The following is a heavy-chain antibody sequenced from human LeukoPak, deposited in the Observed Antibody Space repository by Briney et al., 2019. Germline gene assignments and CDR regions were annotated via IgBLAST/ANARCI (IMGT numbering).Heavy chain of an antibody. CDR1: GYTFTGYY. V-gene: IGHV1-2*06. J-gene: IGHJ4*02. CDR3: ARAEYYDSSGYWDY. CDR2: INPNSGGT. D-gene: IGHD3-22*01. Sequence: ASVKVSCKTSGYTFTGYYMHWVRQAPGQGLEWMGRINPNSGGTNYAQKFQGRVTMTRGTSISTAYMELSRLRSDDTAVYYCARAEYYDSSGYWDYWGQGTLVTVSS.